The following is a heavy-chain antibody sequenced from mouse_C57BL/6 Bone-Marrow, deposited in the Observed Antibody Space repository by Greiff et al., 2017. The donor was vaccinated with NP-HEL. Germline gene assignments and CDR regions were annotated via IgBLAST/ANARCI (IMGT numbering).Heavy chain of an antibody. CDR2: IDPENGDT. V-gene: IGHV14-4*01. CDR1: GFNIKDDY. CDR3: TTSYGSSLSYWYFDV. D-gene: IGHD1-1*01. Sequence: VQLQQSGAELVRPGASVKLSCTASGFNIKDDYMHWVKQRPEQGLEWIGWIDPENGDTEYASKFQGKATLTADTSSNTAYLQLSSLTYEDTAVYYCTTSYGSSLSYWYFDVWGTGTTVTVSS. J-gene: IGHJ1*03.